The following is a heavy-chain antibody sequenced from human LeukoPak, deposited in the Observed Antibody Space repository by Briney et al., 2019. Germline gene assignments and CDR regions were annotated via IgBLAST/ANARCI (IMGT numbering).Heavy chain of an antibody. CDR3: AREFKSGYGMWA. Sequence: GRSLRLSCAASGFTFSNYGMHWVRQAPGKGLEWVSSITSSSDYIYYADSVKGRFTISRDNAENSLHLQMNSLRAEDTAVYYCAREFKSGYGMWAWGQGTLVTVSS. D-gene: IGHD5-18*01. V-gene: IGHV3-21*01. CDR2: ITSSSDYI. CDR1: GFTFSNYG. J-gene: IGHJ5*02.